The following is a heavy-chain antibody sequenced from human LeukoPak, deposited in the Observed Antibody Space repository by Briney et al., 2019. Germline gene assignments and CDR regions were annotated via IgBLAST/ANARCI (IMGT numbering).Heavy chain of an antibody. CDR3: ARHNPYFDY. CDR2: IHYRGNTYSGST. D-gene: IGHD1-14*01. Sequence: SETLSLTCTVSGGSISSGTYYWGWVRQPPEKGLEWIGNIHYRGNTYSGSTYYNPSLKSRVTISVDTSKNQFSLKLNSVTAADTALYYCARHNPYFDYWGQGTLVTVSS. CDR1: GGSISSGTYY. V-gene: IGHV4-39*01. J-gene: IGHJ4*02.